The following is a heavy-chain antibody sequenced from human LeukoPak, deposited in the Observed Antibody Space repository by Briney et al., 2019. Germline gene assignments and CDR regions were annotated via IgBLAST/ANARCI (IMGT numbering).Heavy chain of an antibody. CDR1: GGSISSGGYS. Sequence: SETLSLTCAVSGGSISSGGYSWSWIRQPPGKGLEWIGEIYHSGSTNYNPSLKSRVTISVDKSKNQFSLKLSSVTAADTAVYYCASETTVIGFFDYWGQGTLVTVSS. D-gene: IGHD4-11*01. CDR3: ASETTVIGFFDY. CDR2: IYHSGST. J-gene: IGHJ4*02. V-gene: IGHV4-30-2*01.